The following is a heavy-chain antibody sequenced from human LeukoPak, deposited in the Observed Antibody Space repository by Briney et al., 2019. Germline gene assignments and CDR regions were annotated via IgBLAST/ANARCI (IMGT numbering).Heavy chain of an antibody. J-gene: IGHJ5*02. CDR3: ARDPTAAGKGAWFDP. Sequence: PAETLSLTCTVSGVSISSSGYYWGWIRQPPGKGQEWIGSIYYSGSTYYNPSLKSRVTISVDTSKNQFSLKLSSVAAADTAVYYCARDPTAAGKGAWFDPWGQGTLVTVSS. CDR1: GVSISSSGYY. CDR2: IYYSGST. V-gene: IGHV4-39*02. D-gene: IGHD6-13*01.